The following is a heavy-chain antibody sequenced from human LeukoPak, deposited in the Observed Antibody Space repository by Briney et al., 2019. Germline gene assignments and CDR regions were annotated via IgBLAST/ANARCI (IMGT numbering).Heavy chain of an antibody. CDR2: IYYSGNT. CDR3: ARHWAAAGTFDY. J-gene: IGHJ4*02. V-gene: IGHV4-39*01. Sequence: SETLSLTCTVSRGSISSTSYYWGWIRQPPGKGLEWIASIYYSGNTYYNPSLRSRVTMSVDTSKNQFSLKLSSVTAADTGVYYCARHWAAAGTFDYWGQGTLVTVSS. CDR1: RGSISSTSYY. D-gene: IGHD6-13*01.